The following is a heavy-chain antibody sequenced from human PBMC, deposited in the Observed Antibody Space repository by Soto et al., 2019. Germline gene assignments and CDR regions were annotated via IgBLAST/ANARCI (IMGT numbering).Heavy chain of an antibody. J-gene: IGHJ4*02. D-gene: IGHD3-22*01. V-gene: IGHV1-3*01. CDR2: INAGNGNT. CDR3: ARAPHTIYDSSGYYYAH. Sequence: ASVKVSCKASGYTFTSYAMHWVRQAPGQRLEWMGWINAGNGNTKYSQKFQGRVTITWDTSASTAYMELSSLRSEDTAVYYCARAPHTIYDSSGYYYAHWGQGTLVTVSS. CDR1: GYTFTSYA.